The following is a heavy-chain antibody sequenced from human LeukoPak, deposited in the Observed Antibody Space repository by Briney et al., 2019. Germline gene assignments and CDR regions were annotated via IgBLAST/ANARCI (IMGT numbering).Heavy chain of an antibody. CDR2: ISNDGSNI. D-gene: IGHD2-21*01. J-gene: IGHJ5*02. CDR3: AKDPYRVIVATGNYLDP. Sequence: PGGSLRLSCATSGFTFSNYGMHRVRQAPGKGLEWVSVISNDGSNIQYADSAKGRFTISRDNSKNTVYLQMNSLRSEDTAVYYCAKDPYRVIVATGNYLDPWGQGTLVTVSS. V-gene: IGHV3-30*18. CDR1: GFTFSNYG.